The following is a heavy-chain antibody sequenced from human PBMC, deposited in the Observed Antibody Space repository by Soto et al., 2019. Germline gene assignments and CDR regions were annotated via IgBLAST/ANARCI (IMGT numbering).Heavy chain of an antibody. Sequence: SETLSVTCTVSCGSISSGSYYWGWIRQPPGKGLEWIGSIYYSGSTYYNPSLKSRVTISVDTSKNQFSLKLSSVTAADTAVYYCARQYYDILTGPWAFDIWGQGTMVTVSS. CDR2: IYYSGST. CDR3: ARQYYDILTGPWAFDI. CDR1: CGSISSGSYY. J-gene: IGHJ3*02. D-gene: IGHD3-9*01. V-gene: IGHV4-39*01.